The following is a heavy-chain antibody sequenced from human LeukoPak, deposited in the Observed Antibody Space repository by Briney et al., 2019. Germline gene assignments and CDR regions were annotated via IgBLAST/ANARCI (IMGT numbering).Heavy chain of an antibody. CDR3: ARGTVRDGYNFNY. D-gene: IGHD5-24*01. CDR2: LYDTGIT. J-gene: IGHJ4*02. Sequence: GSLRLSCAASGFTFSDYYMSWIRQPPGKGLEWIGYLYDTGITNYNPSLKSRVTISVDTSKNQFSLKLSSVTAADTAVYYCARGTVRDGYNFNYWGQGTLVTVSS. CDR1: GFTFSDYY. V-gene: IGHV4-59*01.